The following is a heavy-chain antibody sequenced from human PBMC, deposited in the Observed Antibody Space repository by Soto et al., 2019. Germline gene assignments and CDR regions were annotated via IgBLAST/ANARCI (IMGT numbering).Heavy chain of an antibody. CDR3: ARVGIAAAEDYYYGMDF. Sequence: GGSLRLSCAASGFTFSSYSMNWVRQAPGKGLEWGSYISSSSSTIYYTDSVKGRFTISRDNAKNSLYLQMNSLRAEDTAVYYCARVGIAAAEDYYYGMDFWGQGTTVTVSS. CDR1: GFTFSSYS. J-gene: IGHJ6*02. D-gene: IGHD6-13*01. V-gene: IGHV3-48*04. CDR2: ISSSSSTI.